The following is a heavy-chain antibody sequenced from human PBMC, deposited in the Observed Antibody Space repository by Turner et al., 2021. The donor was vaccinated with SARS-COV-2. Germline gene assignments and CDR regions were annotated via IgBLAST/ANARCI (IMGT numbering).Heavy chain of an antibody. J-gene: IGHJ4*02. Sequence: EVQLVESGGGLVKPGGSLSLPCEASGFTFSSYSMNWVRQAPGKGLEWVSCISSSRSYISYADSVKGRFTISRDNAKNSLYLQMNSLRAEDTAVYYCARDPGYSGYDYWQNTEFFDYWGQGTLVTVSS. CDR3: ARDPGYSGYDYWQNTEFFDY. CDR1: GFTFSSYS. CDR2: ISSSRSYI. V-gene: IGHV3-21*01. D-gene: IGHD5-12*01.